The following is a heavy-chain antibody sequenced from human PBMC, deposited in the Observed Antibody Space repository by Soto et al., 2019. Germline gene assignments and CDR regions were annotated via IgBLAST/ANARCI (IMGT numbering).Heavy chain of an antibody. V-gene: IGHV4-31*03. Sequence: SETLSLTCTVSGVSISSGGYYWSWIRQHPGKGLEWIGYIYYSGSTYYNPSLKSRVTISVDTSKNQFSLKLSSVTAADTAVYYCARGNYYYDSSGYFWSDPWGQGTLVTVSS. J-gene: IGHJ5*02. D-gene: IGHD3-22*01. CDR2: IYYSGST. CDR1: GVSISSGGYY. CDR3: ARGNYYYDSSGYFWSDP.